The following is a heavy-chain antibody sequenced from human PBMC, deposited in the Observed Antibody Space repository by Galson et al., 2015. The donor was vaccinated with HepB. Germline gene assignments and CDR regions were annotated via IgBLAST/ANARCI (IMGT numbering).Heavy chain of an antibody. D-gene: IGHD3-22*01. J-gene: IGHJ3*02. CDR3: ARLAVVWYAFDI. CDR1: GFTVSSNC. V-gene: IGHV3-53*01. CDR2: IYSGGST. Sequence: SLRLSCAASGFTVSSNCMSWVRQAPGKGLEWVSVIYSGGSTYYADSVKGRFTISRDNSKNTLYLQMNSLRAEDTAVYYCARLAVVWYAFDIWGQGTMVTVSS.